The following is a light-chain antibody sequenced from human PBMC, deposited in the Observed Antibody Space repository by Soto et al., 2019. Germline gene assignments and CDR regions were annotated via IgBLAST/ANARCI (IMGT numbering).Light chain of an antibody. V-gene: IGLV2-8*01. CDR1: NSDVGGYNY. CDR2: EVN. J-gene: IGLJ1*01. Sequence: QSVLTQPPSASGSPGQSVTISCTGTNSDVGGYNYVSWYQQYPGKAPKLIIYEVNERPSGVPDRFSGPKSGNTASLTVSGPQTADEANYYRRSYAGSNWYVFETGPRATV. CDR3: RSYAGSNWYV.